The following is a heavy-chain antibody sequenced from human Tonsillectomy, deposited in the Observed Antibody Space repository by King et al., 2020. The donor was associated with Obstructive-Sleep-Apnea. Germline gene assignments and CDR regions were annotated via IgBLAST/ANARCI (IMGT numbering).Heavy chain of an antibody. CDR3: STGGYYLDY. J-gene: IGHJ4*02. Sequence: VQLVESGGGLVRPGESLRLSCVASGFTFSNAWMNWVRQAPGKGLEWVVRIKSKVDGATIDYAASVKGRFTVSRDDSQSTVFLQMNSLKSEDTAVYYCSTGGYYLDYWGQGTLVTVSS. CDR2: IKSKVDGATI. CDR1: GFTFSNAW. V-gene: IGHV3-15*01.